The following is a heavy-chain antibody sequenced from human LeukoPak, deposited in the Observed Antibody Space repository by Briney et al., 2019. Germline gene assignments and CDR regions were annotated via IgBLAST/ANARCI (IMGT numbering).Heavy chain of an antibody. J-gene: IGHJ4*02. Sequence: PGGSLRLSCAASGFTFSSYAMSWVRQAPGKRLEWVSSITSSGAATYCADSVKGRFTISRDNSDNTLYLQMNSLRAEDTAVYYCAKDRPNYYGSNGHYYKLNGDCWGQGTLVTVSS. CDR3: AKDRPNYYGSNGHYYKLNGDC. V-gene: IGHV3-23*01. D-gene: IGHD3-22*01. CDR2: ITSSGAAT. CDR1: GFTFSSYA.